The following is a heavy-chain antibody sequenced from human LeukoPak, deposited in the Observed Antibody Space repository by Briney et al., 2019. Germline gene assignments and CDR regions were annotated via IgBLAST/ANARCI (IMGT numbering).Heavy chain of an antibody. Sequence: ASVKVSCKASVGTFSSYAIGWVRQAPGQGLEWMGGIIPIFGTANYAQKFQGRVTITTDESTSTGYMELSSLRSEDTAVYYCARSNGNVEYSSSSGLGDYYMDVWGKGTTVTVSS. CDR3: ARSNGNVEYSSSSGLGDYYMDV. CDR1: VGTFSSYA. CDR2: IIPIFGTA. V-gene: IGHV1-69*05. J-gene: IGHJ6*03. D-gene: IGHD6-6*01.